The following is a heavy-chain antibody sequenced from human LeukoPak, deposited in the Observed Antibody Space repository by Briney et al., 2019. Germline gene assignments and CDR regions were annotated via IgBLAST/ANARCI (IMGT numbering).Heavy chain of an antibody. CDR2: IYYSGST. J-gene: IGHJ5*02. CDR3: ARRKDGPNNWFDP. Sequence: PSETLSLTCAVYGGSFSGYYWSWIRQPPGKGLEWIGYIYYSGSTNYNPSLKSRVTISVDTSKNQFSLKLSSVTAADTAVYYCARRKDGPNNWFDPWGQGTLVTVSS. D-gene: IGHD5-24*01. V-gene: IGHV4-59*08. CDR1: GGSFSGYY.